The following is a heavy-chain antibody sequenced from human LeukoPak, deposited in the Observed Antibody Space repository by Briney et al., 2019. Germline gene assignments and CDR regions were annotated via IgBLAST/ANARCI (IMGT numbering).Heavy chain of an antibody. CDR1: GFTFRSYG. J-gene: IGHJ4*02. CDR2: ISYDGSNE. Sequence: GGSLRLSCAASGFTFRSYGMHWVRQAPGKGLEWVAVISYDGSNEYHADSVKGRSTISRDNSKNTLYLQMDSLRVDDTAIYYCARGYCSSISCYLVYWGQGTLVTVSS. CDR3: ARGYCSSISCYLVY. D-gene: IGHD2-2*01. V-gene: IGHV3-30-3*01.